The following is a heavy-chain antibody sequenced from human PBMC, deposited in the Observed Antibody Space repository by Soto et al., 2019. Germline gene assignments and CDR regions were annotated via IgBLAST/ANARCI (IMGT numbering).Heavy chain of an antibody. CDR2: INPNSGGT. D-gene: IGHD2-2*01. J-gene: IGHJ6*02. CDR3: ARVGCSSTSCPRDYYYGMDV. V-gene: IGHV1-2*04. CDR1: GYTFTGYY. Sequence: QVQLVQSGAEVKKPGASVKVSCKASGYTFTGYYMHWVRQAPGQGLEWMGWINPNSGGTNYAQKFQGWVTMTRDTSISTAYMELSRLRSDDTAVYYSARVGCSSTSCPRDYYYGMDVWGQGTTVTVSS.